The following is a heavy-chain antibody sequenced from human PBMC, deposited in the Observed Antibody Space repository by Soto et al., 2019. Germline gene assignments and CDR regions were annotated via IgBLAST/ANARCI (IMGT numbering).Heavy chain of an antibody. CDR1: GFTFSNYY. CDR3: ANRHLN. Sequence: VQMVQSGGGLVQPGGSLTLSCTASGFTFSNYYMMWVRQAPGKGLEWVANIRQDGRERHYVDSVKGRFTISRDNAKNTLYLQMDSLRVEDTAVYYCANRHLNWGQGTLVTVSS. CDR2: IRQDGRER. V-gene: IGHV3-7*01. J-gene: IGHJ4*02.